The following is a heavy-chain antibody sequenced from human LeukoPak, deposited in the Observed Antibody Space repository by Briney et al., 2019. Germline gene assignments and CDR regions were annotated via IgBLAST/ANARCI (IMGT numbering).Heavy chain of an antibody. J-gene: IGHJ6*02. V-gene: IGHV3-66*01. CDR3: AKSDWPTSYYYGMDV. Sequence: PGGSLRLSCAASGFTVSSNYMSWVRQVPGKGLEWVSVIYSDGTISYADSVKGRFTISRDNSENTLYLQMNSLRAEDTAVYYCAKSDWPTSYYYGMDVWGQGTTVTVSS. D-gene: IGHD3/OR15-3a*01. CDR2: IYSDGTI. CDR1: GFTVSSNY.